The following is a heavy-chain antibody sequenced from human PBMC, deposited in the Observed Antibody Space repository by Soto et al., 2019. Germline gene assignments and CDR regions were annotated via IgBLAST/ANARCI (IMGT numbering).Heavy chain of an antibody. V-gene: IGHV1-2*04. Sequence: ASVKVSCKASGYTFTGYYMHWVRQAPGQGLEWMGWINPNSGGTNYAQKFQGWVTMTRDTSISTAYMELSRLRSDDTAVYYCAREYGDYYYYYYGMDVWGQGTTVTVSS. D-gene: IGHD4-17*01. CDR3: AREYGDYYYYYYGMDV. CDR2: INPNSGGT. J-gene: IGHJ6*02. CDR1: GYTFTGYY.